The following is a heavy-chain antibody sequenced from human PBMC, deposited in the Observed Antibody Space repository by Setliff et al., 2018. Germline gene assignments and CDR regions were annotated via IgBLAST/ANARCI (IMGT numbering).Heavy chain of an antibody. CDR1: GGTFSSYA. CDR3: AREVPGGGRYYYYYGMDV. CDR2: IIPILGIV. D-gene: IGHD1-26*01. V-gene: IGHV1-69*10. J-gene: IGHJ6*02. Sequence: SVKVSCKASGGTFSSYAISWVRQAPGQGLEWMGGIIPILGIVDYAQKLQGRVTITADKSTSTAYMELSSLRSEDTAVYYCAREVPGGGRYYYYYGMDVWGQGTTVTVSS.